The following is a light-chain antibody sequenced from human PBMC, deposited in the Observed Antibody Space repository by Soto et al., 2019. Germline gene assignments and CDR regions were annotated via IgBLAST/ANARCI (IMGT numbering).Light chain of an antibody. V-gene: IGLV2-14*01. Sequence: QSALTQPASVSGSPGQSITISCSGTSSDIGSYNYVAWYQQFPGKTPKLMIYEVSNWPSGVSNRFSGSKSGNTASLTISGLQAEDEADYYCISYTGSSTSYVFGTGTKLTVL. CDR1: SSDIGSYNY. CDR3: ISYTGSSTSYV. J-gene: IGLJ1*01. CDR2: EVS.